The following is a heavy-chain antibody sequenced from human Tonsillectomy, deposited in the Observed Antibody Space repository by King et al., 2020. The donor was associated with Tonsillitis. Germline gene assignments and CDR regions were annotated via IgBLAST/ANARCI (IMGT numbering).Heavy chain of an antibody. V-gene: IGHV5-51*01. J-gene: IGHJ4*02. CDR1: GYNFTRNW. CDR3: ARLFDWLLGNFDN. Sequence: QLVQSGAEVKKPGESLKISCKGSGYNFTRNWIGWVRQMPGKGLEWMGIIYPGDSDTKYSPSFQGQVTISADKSISTAYLQWSSLKASDTAMYYCARLFDWLLGNFDNWDQGTLVTVSS. CDR2: IYPGDSDT. D-gene: IGHD3-9*01.